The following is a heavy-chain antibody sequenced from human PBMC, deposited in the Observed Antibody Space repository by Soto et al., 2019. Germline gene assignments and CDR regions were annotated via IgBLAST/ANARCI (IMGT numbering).Heavy chain of an antibody. J-gene: IGHJ4*02. D-gene: IGHD3-3*01. CDR1: DGSISTYDW. CDR3: ATGNVDSMLEY. Sequence: SETLSLTCVVSDGSISTYDWWTWVRQPPGKGLEWIGKMFHSGGDDYSPSLKSRVTISADSSKNHFSLRLTAVTAADTAVYYCATGNVDSMLEYWGQGTQVTVSS. CDR2: MFHSGGD. V-gene: IGHV4-4*02.